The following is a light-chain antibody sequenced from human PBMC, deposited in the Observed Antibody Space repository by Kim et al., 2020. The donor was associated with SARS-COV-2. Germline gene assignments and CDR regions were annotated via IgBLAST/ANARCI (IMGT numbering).Light chain of an antibody. V-gene: IGLV1-44*01. CDR1: GSNIGSNF. CDR3: VAWDDSLNGRA. CDR2: NNN. J-gene: IGLJ1*01. Sequence: GQSVTTDCSGSGSNIGSNFVNLYQHVPGSAPKLLIYNNNQRPSRVPARFSGFKSGTSASLAVSGLHSEDEADYYCVAWDDSLNGRAFGTGTKVTVL.